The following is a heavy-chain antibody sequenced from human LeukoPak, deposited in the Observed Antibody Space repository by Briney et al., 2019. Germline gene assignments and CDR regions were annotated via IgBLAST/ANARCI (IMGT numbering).Heavy chain of an antibody. D-gene: IGHD2-2*01. CDR2: INPSGGST. CDR1: GYTFTSYY. V-gene: IGHV1-46*01. CDR3: ARDACSTTICQAGGNWFDP. J-gene: IGHJ5*02. Sequence: ASVKVSCKASGYTFTSYYMHWVRQAPGQGLEWMGIINPSGGSTSYAQKFQGRVTMTRDTSTSTVYMELSSLRSADTAVYFCARDACSTTICQAGGNWFDPWGQGTLVIVS.